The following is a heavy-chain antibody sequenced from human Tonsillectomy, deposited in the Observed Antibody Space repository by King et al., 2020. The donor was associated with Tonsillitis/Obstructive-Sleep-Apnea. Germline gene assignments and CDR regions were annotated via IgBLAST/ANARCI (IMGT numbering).Heavy chain of an antibody. J-gene: IGHJ4*02. D-gene: IGHD3-16*02. CDR1: GFTFSSFA. V-gene: IGHV3-30-3*01. CDR3: ARDLRRGSTIGGVVVVGGSSY. Sequence: VQLVESGGGVVQPGKSLRLSCAASGFTFSSFAMHWVRQAPGKGLEWVALISYDASNKFYADSVRGRFTISRDFSRNTLFLQMNSLRPEDTAVYYCARDLRRGSTIGGVVVVGGSSYWGQGTLVTVSS. CDR2: ISYDASNK.